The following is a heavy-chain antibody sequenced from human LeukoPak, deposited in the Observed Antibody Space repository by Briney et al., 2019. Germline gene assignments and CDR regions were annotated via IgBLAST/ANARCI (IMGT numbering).Heavy chain of an antibody. J-gene: IGHJ4*02. CDR3: ARDVVETEDYFDY. CDR1: GFTFSSYS. Sequence: GGSLRLSCAASGFTFSSYSMNWVRQAPGKGLEWVSYIGSSSSSIYYADSVKGRFTISRDNAKYSLYLQMNSLRAEDTAVYYCARDVVETEDYFDYWGQGTLVTVSS. CDR2: IGSSSSSI. D-gene: IGHD2-21*02. V-gene: IGHV3-48*01.